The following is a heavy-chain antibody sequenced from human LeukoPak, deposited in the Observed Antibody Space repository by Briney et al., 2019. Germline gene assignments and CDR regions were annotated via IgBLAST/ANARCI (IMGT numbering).Heavy chain of an antibody. D-gene: IGHD3-10*01. CDR1: GGSITSSNYF. V-gene: IGHV4-39*07. CDR2: IYYSGST. J-gene: IGHJ5*02. Sequence: SETLSLTCTVSGGSITSSNYFWGWIRQSPGKGLEWIGSIYYSGSTYYNPSLKSRVTISVETSKIQFSLKLSSVTAADTAVYYCARDLGEEFDPWGQGTLVTVSS. CDR3: ARDLGEEFDP.